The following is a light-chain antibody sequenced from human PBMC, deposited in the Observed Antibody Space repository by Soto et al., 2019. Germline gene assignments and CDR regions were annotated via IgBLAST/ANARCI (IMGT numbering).Light chain of an antibody. CDR3: SSYTTSNTRQIV. V-gene: IGLV2-14*03. J-gene: IGLJ1*01. CDR2: DVS. Sequence: QSVLTQPASVSGSPGQSITISCTGTSSDVGGYNYVSWYQHHPGEAPKLLIYDVSNRPSGVSNLFSGSKSDNTASLTISGLQPEDEADYYCSSYTTSNTRQIVFGTGTKVTVL. CDR1: SSDVGGYNY.